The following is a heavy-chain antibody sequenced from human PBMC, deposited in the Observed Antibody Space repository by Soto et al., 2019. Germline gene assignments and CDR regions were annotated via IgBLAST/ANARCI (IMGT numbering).Heavy chain of an antibody. J-gene: IGHJ6*02. CDR3: AKDHGYYEPYYYYGMDV. Sequence: PGGSLRLSCAASGFTFSSYGMHWVRQAPGKGLEWVAVISYDGSNKYYADSVKGRFTISRDNSKNTLYLQMNSLRAEDTAVYYCAKDHGYYEPYYYYGMDVWGQGTTVTVSS. D-gene: IGHD3-22*01. V-gene: IGHV3-30*18. CDR1: GFTFSSYG. CDR2: ISYDGSNK.